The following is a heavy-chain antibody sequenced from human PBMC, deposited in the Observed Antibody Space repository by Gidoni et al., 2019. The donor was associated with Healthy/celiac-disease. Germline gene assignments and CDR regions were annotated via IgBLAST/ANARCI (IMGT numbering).Heavy chain of an antibody. V-gene: IGHV1-3*01. CDR2: INADNGNT. J-gene: IGHJ3*02. Sequence: QVQLVQSGAGVKKPGASVTVSCKASGYTFTSNALHWVRQAPGQRLEWMGWINADNGNTKYSQKFQGRVTITRDTSASTAYMELSSLRSEDTAVYYCARDPLSICYSSSRSDAFDIWGQGTMVTVSS. CDR3: ARDPLSICYSSSRSDAFDI. CDR1: GYTFTSNA. D-gene: IGHD6-6*01.